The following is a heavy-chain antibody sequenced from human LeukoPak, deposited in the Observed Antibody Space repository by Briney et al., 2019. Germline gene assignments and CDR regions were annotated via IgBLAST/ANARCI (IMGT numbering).Heavy chain of an antibody. CDR3: ARETCSSTSCYAIDDYGMDV. CDR2: IYYSGST. Sequence: SETLSLTCTVSGGSISSYYWSWIRQPPGKGLEWIGYIYYSGSTNYNPSLKSRVTISVDTSKNQFSLKLSSVTAADTAVYYCARETCSSTSCYAIDDYGMDVWGQGTTVTVSS. CDR1: GGSISSYY. D-gene: IGHD2-2*01. J-gene: IGHJ6*02. V-gene: IGHV4-59*01.